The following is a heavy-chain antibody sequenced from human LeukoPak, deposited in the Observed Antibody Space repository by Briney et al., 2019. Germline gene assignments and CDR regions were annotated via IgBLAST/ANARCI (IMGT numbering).Heavy chain of an antibody. J-gene: IGHJ4*02. CDR3: ATHYGDYDPFDY. Sequence: GASVKVSCKASGYTFTGYYMHWARQAPGQGLEWMGWINPNSGGTNYAQKFQGRVTMTRDTSISTAYMELSRLRSDDTAVYYCATHYGDYDPFDYWGQGTLVTVSS. CDR2: INPNSGGT. V-gene: IGHV1-2*02. D-gene: IGHD4-17*01. CDR1: GYTFTGYY.